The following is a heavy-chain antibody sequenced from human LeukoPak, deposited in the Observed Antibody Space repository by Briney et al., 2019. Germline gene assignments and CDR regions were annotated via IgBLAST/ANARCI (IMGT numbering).Heavy chain of an antibody. V-gene: IGHV3-53*01. CDR1: GFTVSSNY. D-gene: IGHD1-26*01. J-gene: IGHJ4*02. CDR2: IYGGGTT. Sequence: GGSLRLSCAASGFTVSSNYMSWVRQAPGKGLEWVSVIYGGGTTYYADSVKGRFTISRDNSKSTLYLQMNSLRAEDTAVYYCARDGGTYPNFLLDSWGQGTLVTVSS. CDR3: ARDGGTYPNFLLDS.